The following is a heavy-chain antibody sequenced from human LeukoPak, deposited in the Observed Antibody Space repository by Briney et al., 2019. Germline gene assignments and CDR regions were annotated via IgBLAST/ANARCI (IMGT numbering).Heavy chain of an antibody. D-gene: IGHD3-22*01. Sequence: GASVKVSCKASGYTFTSYGISWVRQAPGQGLEWMGWISAYNGNTNYAQKLRGRVTMTTDTSTSTAYMELRSLRSDDTAVYYCARVTYYYDSSGYSRLDYYYGMDVWGQGTTVTVSS. J-gene: IGHJ6*02. CDR1: GYTFTSYG. CDR3: ARVTYYYDSSGYSRLDYYYGMDV. V-gene: IGHV1-18*01. CDR2: ISAYNGNT.